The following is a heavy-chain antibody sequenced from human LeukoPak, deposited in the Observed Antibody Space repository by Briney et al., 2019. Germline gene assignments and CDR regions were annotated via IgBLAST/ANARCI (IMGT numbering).Heavy chain of an antibody. CDR1: GFTFGSYG. D-gene: IGHD3-22*01. J-gene: IGHJ1*01. CDR2: ITPNADRT. CDR3: AIMHGYYDGSGYWVQ. Sequence: PGGSLRVSCAASGFTFGSYGMSWDRQAPGKGLEWVSFITPNADRTSYADSVEGRLTISRDNPRNTLYMQMNSLRDEDTALYYCAIMHGYYDGSGYWVQWGQGTLVTVSS. V-gene: IGHV3-23*01.